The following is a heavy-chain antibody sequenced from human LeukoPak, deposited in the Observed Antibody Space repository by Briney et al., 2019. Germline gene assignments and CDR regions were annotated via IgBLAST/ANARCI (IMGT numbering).Heavy chain of an antibody. D-gene: IGHD4-17*01. V-gene: IGHV3-48*02. CDR2: ISGSSSTI. Sequence: PGGSLRLSCAASGFTFSSYSMNWVRQASGKGLEWVSYISGSSSTIYYADSVRGRFTISRDSAKNSLYLQMNSLRDEDTAVYYCARDGYGDYTFDYWGRGTLATVSS. J-gene: IGHJ4*02. CDR3: ARDGYGDYTFDY. CDR1: GFTFSSYS.